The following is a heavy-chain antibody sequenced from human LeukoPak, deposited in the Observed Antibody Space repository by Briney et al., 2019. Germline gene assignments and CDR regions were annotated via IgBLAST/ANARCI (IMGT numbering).Heavy chain of an antibody. V-gene: IGHV3-7*01. CDR3: AGGYNIDY. CDR1: GFTLSNYW. Sequence: GGSLRLSCAPSGFTLSNYWMNWVRQAPGKGLEWVANIKGDGTEINYVDSVKGRFTISRDNPKNSLYLQLNSLRAEDTAVYYCAGGYNIDYWGQGTLVHVSS. J-gene: IGHJ4*02. D-gene: IGHD5-18*01. CDR2: IKGDGTEI.